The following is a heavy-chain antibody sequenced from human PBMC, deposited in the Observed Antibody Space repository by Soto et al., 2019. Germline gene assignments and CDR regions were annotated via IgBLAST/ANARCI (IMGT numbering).Heavy chain of an antibody. CDR1: GFTFSSYA. D-gene: IGHD3-10*01. CDR3: AKAGFGNPHYDCDY. Sequence: EVQLLESGGGLVQPGGSLRLSCAASGFTFSSYAMNWVRQAPGKGLEWVSTISSGGGSTYYADSVKGRFTISRDISKSTLYLQMSSLRAEDTAVYYCAKAGFGNPHYDCDYWGQGTLVTVSS. CDR2: ISSGGGST. J-gene: IGHJ4*02. V-gene: IGHV3-23*01.